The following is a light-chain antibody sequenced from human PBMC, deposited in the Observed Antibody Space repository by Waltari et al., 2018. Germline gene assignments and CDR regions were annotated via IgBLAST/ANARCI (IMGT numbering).Light chain of an antibody. CDR3: CSYAGSSNWV. CDR2: NVR. CDR1: SSDVGTHKY. V-gene: IGLV2-11*01. J-gene: IGLJ3*02. Sequence: QSALTQPRSVSGSPGQSVTISCTGPSSDVGTHKYVLWYLLHPGKAPQPIIYNVRERPSGVPDRFSGSKSGNTASLTISGLQAEDEADYYCCSYAGSSNWVFGGGTKLTVL.